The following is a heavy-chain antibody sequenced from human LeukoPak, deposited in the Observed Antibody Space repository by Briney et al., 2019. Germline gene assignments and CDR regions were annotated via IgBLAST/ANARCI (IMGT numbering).Heavy chain of an antibody. J-gene: IGHJ4*02. D-gene: IGHD1-7*01. CDR3: ARKAQYNGHYPLDY. V-gene: IGHV3-23*01. Sequence: GGSLRLSCAASGFTFTSYSMSWVRQAPGKGLEWVSGTSDRGDYTYYADSVKGWFTISRDSSKNTLFLQMNSLRAEDTALYFCARKAQYNGHYPLDYWGQGTLVTVSS. CDR2: TSDRGDYT. CDR1: GFTFTSYS.